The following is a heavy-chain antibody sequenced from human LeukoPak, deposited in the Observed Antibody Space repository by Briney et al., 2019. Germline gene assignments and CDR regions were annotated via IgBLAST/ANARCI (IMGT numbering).Heavy chain of an antibody. CDR1: GFTFSSYA. CDR2: ISGSGGST. D-gene: IGHD3-16*02. V-gene: IGHV3-23*01. CDR3: AKGLRQYDYVWGSYRYAGEYFDY. J-gene: IGHJ4*02. Sequence: PGGSLRLSCAASGFTFSSYAMSWVRQAPGKGLEWVSAISGSGGSTYYADSVKGRFTISRDNSKNTLYLQMNSLRAEDTAVYYCAKGLRQYDYVWGSYRYAGEYFDYWGQGTLVTVSS.